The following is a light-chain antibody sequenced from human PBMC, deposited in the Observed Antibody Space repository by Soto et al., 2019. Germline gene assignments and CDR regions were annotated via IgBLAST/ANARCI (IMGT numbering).Light chain of an antibody. CDR2: STN. V-gene: IGLV8-61*01. J-gene: IGLJ2*01. CDR3: VLYMTSGISI. Sequence: QTVVTQEPSFSVSPGGTVTLTCGLSSGSVSTTYYPSWYQQTPGQAPRTLIYSTNTRSSGVPDRFSGSILGNKAALTITGDQAGDESDYYCVLYMTSGISIFGGGTKLTVL. CDR1: SGSVSTTYY.